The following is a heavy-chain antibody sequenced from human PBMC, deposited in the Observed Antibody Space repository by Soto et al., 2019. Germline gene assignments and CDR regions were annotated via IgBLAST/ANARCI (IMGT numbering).Heavy chain of an antibody. Sequence: PGGSLRLSCAASGFTFSSHGMHWVRQAPGKGLEWVAVISYDGSNKYYADSVKGRFTISRDNSKNTLYLQMNSLRAEDTAVYYCAKETPSSGWPFDYWGQGTLVTVSS. CDR1: GFTFSSHG. D-gene: IGHD6-19*01. J-gene: IGHJ4*02. V-gene: IGHV3-30*18. CDR2: ISYDGSNK. CDR3: AKETPSSGWPFDY.